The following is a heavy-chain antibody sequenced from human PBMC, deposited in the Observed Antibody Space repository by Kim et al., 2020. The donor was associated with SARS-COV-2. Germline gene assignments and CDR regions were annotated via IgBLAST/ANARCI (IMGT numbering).Heavy chain of an antibody. J-gene: IGHJ6*02. CDR2: ISGSGDST. V-gene: IGHV3-23*01. D-gene: IGHD6-19*01. Sequence: GGPLRLSCAASGFTFSSYAMSWVRQAPGKGLEWVSTISGSGDSTYYADSVKGRFTISRDNSKNTLYLQMNSLRAEDTAVYYCAKMQWLVQGESRYYYGMDVWGQGTTVTVSS. CDR1: GFTFSSYA. CDR3: AKMQWLVQGESRYYYGMDV.